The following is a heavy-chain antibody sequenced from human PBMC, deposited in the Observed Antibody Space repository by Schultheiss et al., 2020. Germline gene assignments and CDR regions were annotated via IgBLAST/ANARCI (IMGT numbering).Heavy chain of an antibody. D-gene: IGHD5-18*01. V-gene: IGHV4-59*05. CDR2: IYYSGTT. CDR1: GGSISSYY. CDR3: ARAGFSYGTGYYFDF. J-gene: IGHJ4*02. Sequence: SQTLSLTCTVSGGSISSYYWSWIRQPPGKGLEWIGSIYYSGTTYYNPSLKSRVTISVDTSKSQFSLKLSSVTAADTAMYYCARAGFSYGTGYYFDFWGQGTLVNVSS.